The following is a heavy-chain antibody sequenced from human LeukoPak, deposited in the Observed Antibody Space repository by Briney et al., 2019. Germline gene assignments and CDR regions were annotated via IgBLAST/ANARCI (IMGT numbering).Heavy chain of an antibody. Sequence: GGSLRLSCAASGFTFSSYAMSWVRQAPGKGLEWVSAISGSGENTNYADSVKGRFTMSRDNSRNMLYLQMNSLRDEDTAKYYCAKTVSGSYSYQGGDYWGQGTLVTVSS. J-gene: IGHJ4*02. CDR1: GFTFSSYA. V-gene: IGHV3-23*01. D-gene: IGHD3-16*02. CDR3: AKTVSGSYSYQGGDY. CDR2: ISGSGENT.